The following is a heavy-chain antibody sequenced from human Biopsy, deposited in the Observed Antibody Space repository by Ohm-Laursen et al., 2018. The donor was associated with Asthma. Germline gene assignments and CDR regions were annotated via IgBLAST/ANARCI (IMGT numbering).Heavy chain of an antibody. Sequence: ASVKASCKASGGTFGNYAISWVRQAPGQGLEWMGWISGYNGDAKFAQNVKGRLSLTTDTSTSTAYMELRSLTSDDTAVYYCVRDKVVVVPGSKGPTDWFDPWGQGTLVTASS. D-gene: IGHD2-15*01. CDR3: VRDKVVVVPGSKGPTDWFDP. J-gene: IGHJ5*02. V-gene: IGHV1-18*01. CDR2: ISGYNGDA. CDR1: GGTFGNYA.